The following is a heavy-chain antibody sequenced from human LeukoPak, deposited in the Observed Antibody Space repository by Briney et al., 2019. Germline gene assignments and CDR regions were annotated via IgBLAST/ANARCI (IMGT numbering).Heavy chain of an antibody. J-gene: IGHJ4*02. CDR1: GFTFSSYG. CDR2: IWYDGSNK. CDR3: ARDSPLRGCDY. Sequence: PGRSLRLSCAASGFTFSSYGMHWVRQAPGKGLEWVAVIWYDGSNKYYADSVKGRFTISRDNSKNTLYLQMNSLRAEDTAVYYCARDSPLRGCDYWGQGTLVTVSS. D-gene: IGHD3-16*01. V-gene: IGHV3-33*01.